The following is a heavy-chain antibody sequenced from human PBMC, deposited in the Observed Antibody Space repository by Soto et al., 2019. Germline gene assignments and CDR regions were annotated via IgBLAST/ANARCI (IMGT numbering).Heavy chain of an antibody. V-gene: IGHV2-5*02. D-gene: IGHD4-17*01. CDR1: DSSLSSSGVG. Sequence: QITLRESGPTLVKPTQTLTLTCTFSDSSLSSSGVGVCWIRQPPGKALEWHALIYWDDDKRYRPSLKSRLTVTKDTSENQVVLRMTNMDTVDTATYYCAHSWGYGESPCYGYWGQGTLVTVSS. CDR3: AHSWGYGESPCYGY. J-gene: IGHJ1*01. CDR2: IYWDDDK.